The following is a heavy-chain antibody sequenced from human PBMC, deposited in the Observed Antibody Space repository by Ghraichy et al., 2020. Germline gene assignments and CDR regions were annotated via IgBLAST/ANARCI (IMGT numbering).Heavy chain of an antibody. CDR1: GDSVSSNRAV. CDR2: TYYRSEWYN. CDR3: ARVDGFDY. Sequence: TLSLTCAISGDSVSSNRAVWNWIRQSPSRGLEWLRRTYYRSEWYNDYAVSVKSRITINADTSMNQFSLHFNSVTPEDKAVYYCARVDGFDYWGQGTQVTVSS. D-gene: IGHD5-24*01. V-gene: IGHV6-1*01. J-gene: IGHJ4*02.